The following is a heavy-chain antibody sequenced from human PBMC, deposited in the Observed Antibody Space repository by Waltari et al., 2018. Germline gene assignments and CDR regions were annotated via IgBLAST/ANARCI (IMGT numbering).Heavy chain of an antibody. V-gene: IGHV1-18*01. CDR3: ARALVATPKAYYYYYLDV. D-gene: IGHD5-12*01. J-gene: IGHJ6*03. CDR2: ISAYNGNT. Sequence: QVQLVQSGAEVKKPGASVKFSCKASGYTFTSYGISWVRQAPGQGLEWMGWISAYNGNTNYAQKLQGRVTMTTDTSTSTAYMELRSLRSDDTAVYYCARALVATPKAYYYYYLDVWGKGTTVTVSS. CDR1: GYTFTSYG.